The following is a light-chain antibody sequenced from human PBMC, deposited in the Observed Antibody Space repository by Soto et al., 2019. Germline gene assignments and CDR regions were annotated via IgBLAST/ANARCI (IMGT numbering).Light chain of an antibody. CDR1: QSVASSH. Sequence: ILFKQSPGTLSLSPGERATLSCRASQSVASSHLAWYRQKPGKTPRLLIYDASSRATGIPDRISGSGSGTDFTLTIRRLEPEDAAVYYCQQYGTSGTFGQGTKVDIK. CDR2: DAS. CDR3: QQYGTSGT. V-gene: IGKV3-20*01. J-gene: IGKJ1*01.